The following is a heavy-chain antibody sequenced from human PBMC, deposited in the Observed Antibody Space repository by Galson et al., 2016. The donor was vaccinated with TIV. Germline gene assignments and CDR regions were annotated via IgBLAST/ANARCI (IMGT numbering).Heavy chain of an antibody. D-gene: IGHD2-21*02. CDR3: ARSQSCGGDCYYFDY. CDR1: GYTVTTYY. J-gene: IGHJ4*02. CDR2: INPSGGGT. V-gene: IGHV1-46*01. Sequence: SVKVSCKASGYTVTTYYMHWVRQGPGQGLEWMGIINPSGGGTTYAQNFQGRITKTRDTSTSTVYMALSSLRSEDTAVYYCARSQSCGGDCYYFDYWGRGTLVTVSS.